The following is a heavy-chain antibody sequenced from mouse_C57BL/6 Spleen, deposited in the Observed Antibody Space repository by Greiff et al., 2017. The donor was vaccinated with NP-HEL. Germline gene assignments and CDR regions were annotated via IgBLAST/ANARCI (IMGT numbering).Heavy chain of an antibody. CDR2: INPSTGGT. D-gene: IGHD2-4*01. CDR1: GYSFTGYY. J-gene: IGHJ4*01. CDR3: ARGDYDDGYAMDY. Sequence: VQLQQSGPELVKPGASVKISCKASGYSFTGYYMNWVKQSPEKSLEWIGEINPSTGGTTYNQKFKAKATLTVDKSSSTAYMQLKSLTSEDSAVYYCARGDYDDGYAMDYWGQGTSVTVSS. V-gene: IGHV1-42*01.